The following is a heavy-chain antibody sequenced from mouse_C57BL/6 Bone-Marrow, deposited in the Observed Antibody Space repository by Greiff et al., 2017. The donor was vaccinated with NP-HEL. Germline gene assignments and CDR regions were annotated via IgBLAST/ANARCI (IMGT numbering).Heavy chain of an antibody. CDR3: TRDYDAMDY. Sequence: EVQLQQSGAELVRPGASVKLSCTASGFNIKDDYMHWVKQRPEQGLEWIGWIDPENGDTEYASKFQGKATITADTSSNTAYLQLSSLKSEDTAVYYCTRDYDAMDYWGQGTSVTVSS. CDR1: GFNIKDDY. J-gene: IGHJ4*01. CDR2: IDPENGDT. V-gene: IGHV14-4*01.